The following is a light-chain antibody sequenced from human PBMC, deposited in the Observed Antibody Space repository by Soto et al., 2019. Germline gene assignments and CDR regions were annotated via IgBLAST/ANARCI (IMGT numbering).Light chain of an antibody. V-gene: IGLV2-14*01. Sequence: QPVLTQPASVSGSPGQSITISCTGTSNDVGAYNYVSWYQQYPGKAPKLMIYDVSNRPSGVSNRFSGSKSGNTASLTISGLQAEDEADYYCSSYTTDSTLVFGGGTKVTVL. CDR2: DVS. CDR3: SSYTTDSTLV. CDR1: SNDVGAYNY. J-gene: IGLJ2*01.